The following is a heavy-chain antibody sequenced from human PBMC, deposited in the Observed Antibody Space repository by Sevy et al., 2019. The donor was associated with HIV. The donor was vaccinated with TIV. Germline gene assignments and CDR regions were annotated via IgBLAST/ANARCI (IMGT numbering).Heavy chain of an antibody. CDR2: ISSNSDYI. Sequence: GESLKISCAASGFTFSSYRMTWVRQAPGKGLEWVSCISSNSDYINYADSVKGRFTISRDNAKNLRYLQMDSLRAEDTAVYYCARAVVEISTWRSDYWGQGTLVTVSS. V-gene: IGHV3-21*01. J-gene: IGHJ4*02. CDR1: GFTFSSYR. CDR3: ARAVVEISTWRSDY. D-gene: IGHD5-12*01.